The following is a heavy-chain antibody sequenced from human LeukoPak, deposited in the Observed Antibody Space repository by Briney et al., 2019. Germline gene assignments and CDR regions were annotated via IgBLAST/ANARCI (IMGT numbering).Heavy chain of an antibody. Sequence: GASVKVSCKASGYTFTSYGISWVRQAPGQGLEWMGWISAYNGNTNYAQKLQGRVTMTTDTSTSTAYMELRSLRSDDTAVYYCARGQELRFLEWLSRRNYYYMDVWGKGTTVTVSS. CDR2: ISAYNGNT. J-gene: IGHJ6*03. CDR1: GYTFTSYG. CDR3: ARGQELRFLEWLSRRNYYYMDV. D-gene: IGHD3-3*01. V-gene: IGHV1-18*01.